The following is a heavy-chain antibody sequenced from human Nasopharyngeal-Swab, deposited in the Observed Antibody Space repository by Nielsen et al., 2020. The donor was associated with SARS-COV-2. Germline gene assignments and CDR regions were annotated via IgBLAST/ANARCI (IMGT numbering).Heavy chain of an antibody. CDR3: ARGNGAFDY. J-gene: IGHJ4*02. CDR2: INHSGST. D-gene: IGHD4-17*01. Sequence: SETLSLTCAAYGGSFSGYYWSWIRQPPGKGLEWIGEINHSGSTNYNPSLKSRVTISVDTSKNQSSLKLSSVTAADTAVYYCARGNGAFDYWGQGTLVTVSS. V-gene: IGHV4-34*01. CDR1: GGSFSGYY.